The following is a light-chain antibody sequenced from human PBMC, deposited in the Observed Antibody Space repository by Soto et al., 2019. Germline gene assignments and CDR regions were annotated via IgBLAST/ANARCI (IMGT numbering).Light chain of an antibody. CDR1: RSISSY. Sequence: DIQLTQSPSSLSASVGDRVTITCRASRSISSYLNWYQQKPGKAPKLLIYAASNLQTGVPSRFSGIGSGTDFTLTISSLQPEDFGTYYCQQSYTSPVTFGGGTKVDIK. V-gene: IGKV1-39*01. J-gene: IGKJ4*01. CDR3: QQSYTSPVT. CDR2: AAS.